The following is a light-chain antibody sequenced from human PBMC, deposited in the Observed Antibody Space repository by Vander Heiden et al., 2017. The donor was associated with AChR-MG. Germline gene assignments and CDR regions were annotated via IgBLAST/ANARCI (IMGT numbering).Light chain of an antibody. CDR2: KAS. V-gene: IGKV1-5*03. CDR1: QNVSFR. J-gene: IGKJ2*01. CDR3: QQYHSYKYT. Sequence: DIQMTQCPSTLSASVEDRVTITCRASQNVSFRLAWYQQKPGKAPKLLISKASSLESGVPSKFSGSASGTEFTLTLNSLHPDDFATYFCQQYHSYKYTFGQGTNLEI.